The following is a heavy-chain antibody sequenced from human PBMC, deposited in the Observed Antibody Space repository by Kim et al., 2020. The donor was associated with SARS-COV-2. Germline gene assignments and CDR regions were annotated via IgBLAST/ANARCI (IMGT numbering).Heavy chain of an antibody. V-gene: IGHV3-33*06. CDR2: IWYDGSNK. Sequence: GGSLRLSCAASGFTFSSYAMHWVRQAPGKGLEWVAVIWYDGSNKYYADSVKGRFTISRDNSKNTLYLQMNSLRAEDTAVYYCAKSSVQQPTRGMDVWGQGTTVTVSS. CDR3: AKSSVQQPTRGMDV. D-gene: IGHD6-13*01. J-gene: IGHJ6*02. CDR1: GFTFSSYA.